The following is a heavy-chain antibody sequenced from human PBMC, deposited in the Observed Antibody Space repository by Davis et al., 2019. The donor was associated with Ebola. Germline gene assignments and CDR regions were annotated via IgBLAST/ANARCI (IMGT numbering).Heavy chain of an antibody. Sequence: GESLKISCAASGFTFTDYYMSWIRQAPGKGLEWVSYMSGDSLYTNYADSVRGRFTISRDDAKSSLYLQMNSLRAEDTAVYYCVRDWFGETDWGQGTLVTVSS. J-gene: IGHJ4*02. V-gene: IGHV3-11*06. CDR2: MSGDSLYT. CDR3: VRDWFGETD. CDR1: GFTFTDYY. D-gene: IGHD3-10*01.